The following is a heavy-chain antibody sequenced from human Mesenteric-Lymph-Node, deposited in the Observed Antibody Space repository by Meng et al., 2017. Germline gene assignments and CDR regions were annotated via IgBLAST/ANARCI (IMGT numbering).Heavy chain of an antibody. D-gene: IGHD3-10*01. CDR1: GCSISVGGDS. CDR2: IHGSGST. Sequence: VHLQEPGPGLVQPSPTLSLTSTVSGCSISVGGDSWSGVHQHPGKSLEWIGYIHGSGSTYYTPSLKSRVTISADTSKNQFSLKLSSVTAADTAVYYCARASYGSGSPLGESWFDPWGQGTLVTVSS. V-gene: IGHV4-31*03. CDR3: ARASYGSGSPLGESWFDP. J-gene: IGHJ5*02.